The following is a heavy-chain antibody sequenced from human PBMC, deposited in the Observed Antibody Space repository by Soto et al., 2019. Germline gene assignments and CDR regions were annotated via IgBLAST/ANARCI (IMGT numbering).Heavy chain of an antibody. D-gene: IGHD2-15*01. Sequence: GGSLRLSCAASGFTFSSYAMSWVRQAPGKGLECVSAISGNGGSTYYADSVKGWFTISRDNAKNTLYLQMNSLRAEDAAVYYCAESVVVAAPMDVWGQGTTVTVSS. J-gene: IGHJ6*02. CDR3: AESVVVAAPMDV. CDR1: GFTFSSYA. V-gene: IGHV3-23*01. CDR2: ISGNGGST.